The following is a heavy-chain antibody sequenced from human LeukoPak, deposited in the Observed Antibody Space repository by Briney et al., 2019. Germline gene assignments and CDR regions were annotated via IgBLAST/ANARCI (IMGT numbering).Heavy chain of an antibody. CDR3: ARDLRYYSDY. Sequence: AGGSQRLSCPASGFTFSTYSMNWGRQAPGKGLEWVSYISSSSSTKYYADSVKDRFTISRDNAKNSLFLQMSSLRDEDTAVYYCARDLRYYSDYWGHGSLGTVSS. V-gene: IGHV3-48*02. CDR2: ISSSSSTK. J-gene: IGHJ4*01. CDR1: GFTFSTYS.